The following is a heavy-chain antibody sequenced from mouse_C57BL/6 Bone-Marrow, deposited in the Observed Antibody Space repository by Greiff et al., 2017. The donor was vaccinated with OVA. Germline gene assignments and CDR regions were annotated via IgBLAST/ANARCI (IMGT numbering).Heavy chain of an antibody. CDR3: TREDGNYPYYAMDY. Sequence: DVHLVESGEGLVKPGGSLKLSCAASGFTFSSYAMSWVRQTPEKRLEWVAYISSGGDYIYYADTVKGRFTISRDNARNTLYLQMSSLKSEDTAMYYCTREDGNYPYYAMDYWGQGTSVTVSS. CDR1: GFTFSSYA. CDR2: ISSGGDYI. V-gene: IGHV5-9-1*02. D-gene: IGHD2-1*01. J-gene: IGHJ4*01.